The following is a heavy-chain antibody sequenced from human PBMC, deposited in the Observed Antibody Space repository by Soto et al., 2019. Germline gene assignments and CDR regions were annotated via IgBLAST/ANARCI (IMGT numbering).Heavy chain of an antibody. CDR3: ARAEVGDFWSGYYLDY. D-gene: IGHD3-3*01. V-gene: IGHV4-30-4*01. J-gene: IGHJ4*02. Sequence: PSETLSLTCTVSGGSISSGDYYWSWIRQPPGKGLEWIGYIYYSGSTYYNPSLKSRVTISVDTSKNQFSLKLSSVTAAGTAVYYCARAEVGDFWSGYYLDYWGQGTLVTVSS. CDR1: GGSISSGDYY. CDR2: IYYSGST.